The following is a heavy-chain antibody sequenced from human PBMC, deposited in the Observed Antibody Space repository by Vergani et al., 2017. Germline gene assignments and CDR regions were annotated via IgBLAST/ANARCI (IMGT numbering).Heavy chain of an antibody. CDR3: AKVGRSEVAGTFGAFDI. Sequence: EVQMVESGGGLVKPGGSLRLSCVASGLTFIMHAMSWVRQAPGKGLEWVSTLSASDRRTHYADSVKGRFTISRDNSKNTLFLHMNSLRPEDTAVYYCAKVGRSEVAGTFGAFDIWGQGTMVTVSS. D-gene: IGHD6-19*01. V-gene: IGHV3-23*04. CDR2: LSASDRRT. CDR1: GLTFIMHA. J-gene: IGHJ3*02.